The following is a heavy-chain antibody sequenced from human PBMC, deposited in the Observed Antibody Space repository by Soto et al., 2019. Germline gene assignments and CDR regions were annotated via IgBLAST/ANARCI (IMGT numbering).Heavy chain of an antibody. CDR3: AREGYCSGGSCYTNYYYYGMDV. D-gene: IGHD2-15*01. V-gene: IGHV4-31*03. Sequence: SETLSLTCTVSGGSISRGGYYWSWIRQHPGKGLEWIGYIYYSGSTYYNPSLKSRVTISVDTSKNQFSLKLSSVTAADTAVYYCAREGYCSGGSCYTNYYYYGMDVWGQGTTVTVSS. J-gene: IGHJ6*02. CDR1: GGSISRGGYY. CDR2: IYYSGST.